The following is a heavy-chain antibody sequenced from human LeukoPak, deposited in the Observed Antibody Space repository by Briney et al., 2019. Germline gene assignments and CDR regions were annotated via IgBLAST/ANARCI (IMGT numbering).Heavy chain of an antibody. CDR2: INHSGST. CDR3: SRYDSDTGDFDP. Sequence: ETLSLTCAVYGGSFSGYYWSWIRQPPGKGLEWIGEINHSGSTNYNPSLKSRVTISVDTSKNQFSLKLSSVTAADTAFYYCSRYDSDTGDFDPWGQGTLVTVSS. V-gene: IGHV4-34*01. J-gene: IGHJ5*02. D-gene: IGHD3-10*01. CDR1: GGSFSGYY.